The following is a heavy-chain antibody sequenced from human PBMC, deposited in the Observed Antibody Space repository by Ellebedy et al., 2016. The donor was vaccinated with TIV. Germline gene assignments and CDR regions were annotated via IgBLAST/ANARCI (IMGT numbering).Heavy chain of an antibody. CDR2: IYYSGST. V-gene: IGHV4-31*03. J-gene: IGHJ3*02. CDR1: GGSISSGGYY. CDR3: ARGGRVEWGAFDI. D-gene: IGHD3-3*01. Sequence: LRLSXTVSGGSISSGGYYWSWIRQHPGKGLEWIGYIYYSGSTYYNPSLKSRVTISVDTSKNQFSLKLSSVTAADTAVYYCARGGRVEWGAFDIWGQGTMVTVSS.